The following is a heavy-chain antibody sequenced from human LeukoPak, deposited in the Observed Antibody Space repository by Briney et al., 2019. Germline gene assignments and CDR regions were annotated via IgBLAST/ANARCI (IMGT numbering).Heavy chain of an antibody. D-gene: IGHD3-22*01. CDR1: GGSIRNYY. CDR3: ARVADTSGYYHGDFDY. V-gene: IGHV4-59*01. Sequence: SETLSLTCTVSGGSIRNYYWSWIRQPPGKGLEGIGYIYYSGSTNYNPSLKSLVTISVDTSKTQFSLKLSSVPAADTAVYYCARVADTSGYYHGDFDYWGQGTLVTVSS. CDR2: IYYSGST. J-gene: IGHJ4*02.